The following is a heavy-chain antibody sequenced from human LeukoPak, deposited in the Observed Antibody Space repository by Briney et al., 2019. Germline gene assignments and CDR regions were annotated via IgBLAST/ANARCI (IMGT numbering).Heavy chain of an antibody. J-gene: IGHJ6*03. CDR2: ISSSGSTI. CDR1: GFTFSSYE. CDR3: ARGPEVVAAPALSGYYMDV. V-gene: IGHV3-48*03. Sequence: PGGSLRLSCAASGFTFSSYEMNWVRQAPGKGLEWVSYISSSGSTIYYADSVKGRFTISRDNAKNSLYLQMNSLRAEDTAVYYCARGPEVVAAPALSGYYMDVWGKGTTVTVSS. D-gene: IGHD2-15*01.